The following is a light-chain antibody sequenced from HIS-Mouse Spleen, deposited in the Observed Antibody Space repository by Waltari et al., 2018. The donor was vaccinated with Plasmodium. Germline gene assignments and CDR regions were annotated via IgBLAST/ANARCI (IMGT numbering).Light chain of an antibody. CDR2: DAS. V-gene: IGKV3-11*01. CDR1: QSVSSY. CDR3: QQRSNWPRVLT. J-gene: IGKJ4*01. Sequence: EIVLTQSPATLSLSPGERATLSCRASQSVSSYLALYQQKPGQAPRLLIYDASNRATGIPARVSGSGSGTDFTLTISSLEPEDFAVYYCQQRSNWPRVLTFGGGTKVEIK.